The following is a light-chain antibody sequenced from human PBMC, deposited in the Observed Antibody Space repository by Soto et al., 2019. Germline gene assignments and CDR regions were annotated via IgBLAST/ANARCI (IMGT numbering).Light chain of an antibody. CDR1: QGISRY. Sequence: IQLTQSPSSLSASVGDRVTITCRASQGISRYLAWYQQKPGKAPKLLIYVASTLQSGVPSRFSGSGSGTEFTLTISGLLPEDFAAYHCQQLYTLPFTFGQGTRLEI. J-gene: IGKJ5*01. CDR2: VAS. CDR3: QQLYTLPFT. V-gene: IGKV1-9*01.